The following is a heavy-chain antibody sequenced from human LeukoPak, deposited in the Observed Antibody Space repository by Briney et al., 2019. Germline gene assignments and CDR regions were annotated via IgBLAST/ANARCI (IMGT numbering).Heavy chain of an antibody. V-gene: IGHV4-4*07. J-gene: IGHJ6*03. CDR3: ASTLRIPSMLSGYMDV. Sequence: SETLSLNCTVSGGSISSYYWSWIRQPAGKGLEWIGRIYTSGSTNYNPSLKSRVTMSVDTSKNQFSLKLSSVTAADTAVYYCASTLRIPSMLSGYMDVWGKGSTVTVSS. D-gene: IGHD3-10*02. CDR1: GGSISSYY. CDR2: IYTSGST.